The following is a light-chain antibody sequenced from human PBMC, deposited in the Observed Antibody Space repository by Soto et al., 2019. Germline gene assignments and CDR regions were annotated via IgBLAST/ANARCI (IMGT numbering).Light chain of an antibody. CDR1: SSDVGGYNY. Sequence: QSALTQPASVSGSPGQSITISCTGTSSDVGGYNYDSWYQQHPGKAPKLMIYDVSNRPSGVSNRFSASKSGNTASLTISGLQVEDEADYYCSSYTGSSTVVFGGGTKLTVL. CDR2: DVS. CDR3: SSYTGSSTVV. J-gene: IGLJ2*01. V-gene: IGLV2-14*01.